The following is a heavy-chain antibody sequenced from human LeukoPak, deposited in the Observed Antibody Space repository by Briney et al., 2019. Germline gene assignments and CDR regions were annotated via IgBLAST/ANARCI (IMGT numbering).Heavy chain of an antibody. D-gene: IGHD5-18*01. V-gene: IGHV4-59*08. CDR1: GGSISSYY. CDR3: ARYSYGSTGPFDY. Sequence: PSETLSLTCTVSGGSISSYYWSWIRQLPGKGLEWIGYIYYSGSTNYNPSLESRVTISVDTSKNQFSLKLSSVTAADTAVYYCARYSYGSTGPFDYWGQGTLVTVSS. J-gene: IGHJ4*02. CDR2: IYYSGST.